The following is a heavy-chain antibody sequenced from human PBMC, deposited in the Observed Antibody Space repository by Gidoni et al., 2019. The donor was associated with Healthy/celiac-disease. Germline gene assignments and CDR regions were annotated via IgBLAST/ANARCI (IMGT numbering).Heavy chain of an antibody. Sequence: QVQLVESGGGVVQPGRSLRLSCAASGFTFSSYGMHWVRKAPGKGLEWVSGIWYDGSNKYYADSVKGRFTISRDNSKNTLYRQMNSLRDEDTAVYYCARELSGGYNSRYFDYWGQGTLVTVSS. J-gene: IGHJ4*02. CDR3: ARELSGGYNSRYFDY. CDR1: GFTFSSYG. V-gene: IGHV3-33*01. CDR2: IWYDGSNK. D-gene: IGHD5-12*01.